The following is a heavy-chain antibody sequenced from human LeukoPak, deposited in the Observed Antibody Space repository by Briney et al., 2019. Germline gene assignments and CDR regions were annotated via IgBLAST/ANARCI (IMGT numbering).Heavy chain of an antibody. D-gene: IGHD2-2*01. V-gene: IGHV3-21*01. CDR3: ALYCSSTGCSPFDY. CDR1: GFTFSSYS. CDR2: IGSSSSYI. Sequence: PGGSLRLSCAASGFTFSSYSMNWVRQAPGKGLEWVSSIGSSSSYIYYADSVKGRFTISRDNAKNSLYLQMNSLRAEDTAVYYCALYCSSTGCSPFDYWGQGTLVTVSS. J-gene: IGHJ4*02.